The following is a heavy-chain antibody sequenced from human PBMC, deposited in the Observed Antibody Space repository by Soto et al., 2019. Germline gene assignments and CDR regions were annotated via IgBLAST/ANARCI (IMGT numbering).Heavy chain of an antibody. V-gene: IGHV4-39*01. CDR1: GGSISSSSYY. CDR2: IYYSGTT. CDR3: ARQSPDYLGSVGWFDP. Sequence: SETLSLTCTVSGGSISSSSYYWFWIRQPPGKGLEWIGSIYYSGTTYYNPSLKSRVTISVDTSKNQFSLKLRSVTAADTAVYYCARQSPDYLGSVGWFDPWGQGTLVTVPS. J-gene: IGHJ5*02. D-gene: IGHD1-26*01.